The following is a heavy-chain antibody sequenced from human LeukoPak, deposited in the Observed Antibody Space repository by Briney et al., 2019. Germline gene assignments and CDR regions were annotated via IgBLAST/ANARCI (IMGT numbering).Heavy chain of an antibody. V-gene: IGHV1-69*13. D-gene: IGHD2-2*01. J-gene: IGHJ4*02. CDR3: AWGTGYCSSTSCSSYYFDY. Sequence: SVKVSCKASGGTFSSYAISWVRQAPGQGLEWMGGIIPIFGTANYAQKFQGRVTITADGSTSTAYMELSSLRSEDTAVYYCAWGTGYCSSTSCSSYYFDYWGQGTLDTVSS. CDR2: IIPIFGTA. CDR1: GGTFSSYA.